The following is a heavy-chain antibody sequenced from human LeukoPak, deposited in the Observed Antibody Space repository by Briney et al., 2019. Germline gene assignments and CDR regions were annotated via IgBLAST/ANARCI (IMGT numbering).Heavy chain of an antibody. Sequence: PSETLSLTCAVYGGSFSGYYWSWIRQPPGKGLEWIGEINHSGSTNYNPSLKSRVTISVDTSKNQFSLKLSSVTAADTAVYYCARGGQWLAVDYWGQGTLVTVSS. CDR1: GGSFSGYY. CDR2: INHSGST. D-gene: IGHD6-19*01. J-gene: IGHJ4*02. V-gene: IGHV4-34*01. CDR3: ARGGQWLAVDY.